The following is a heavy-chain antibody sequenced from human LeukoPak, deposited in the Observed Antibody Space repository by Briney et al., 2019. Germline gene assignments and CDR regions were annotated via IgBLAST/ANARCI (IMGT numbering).Heavy chain of an antibody. D-gene: IGHD3-16*02. J-gene: IGHJ4*02. CDR2: IYYSGST. Sequence: SETLSLTCTVSGGSISSSSYYWGWIRQPPGKGLEWIGSIYYSGSTYYNPSLKSRVTISVDTSKNQFSLKLSSVTAADTAVYYCARSVLSAWGSYRYFDYWGQGTLVTVSS. CDR1: GGSISSSSYY. CDR3: ARSVLSAWGSYRYFDY. V-gene: IGHV4-39*01.